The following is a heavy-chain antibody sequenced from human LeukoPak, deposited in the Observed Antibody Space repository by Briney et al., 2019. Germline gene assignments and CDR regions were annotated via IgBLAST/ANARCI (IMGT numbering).Heavy chain of an antibody. D-gene: IGHD6-19*01. CDR3: AREAVAVAGHSDY. CDR1: GFTVSSNY. J-gene: IGHJ4*02. CDR2: VYSGGRT. V-gene: IGHV3-53*01. Sequence: GGSLRLSCAASGFTVSSNYMSWVRQAPGKGLEWVSVVYSGGRTYYADSVKDRFTISKDNSKNTLYLQMNSLRAEDTAMYYCAREAVAVAGHSDYWGQGTLVTVSS.